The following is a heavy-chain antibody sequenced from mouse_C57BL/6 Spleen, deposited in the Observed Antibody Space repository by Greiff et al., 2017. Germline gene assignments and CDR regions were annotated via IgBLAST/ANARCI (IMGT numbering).Heavy chain of an antibody. CDR1: GYSITSGYY. J-gene: IGHJ2*01. CDR2: ISYDGSN. Sequence: EVKLQESGPGLVKPSQSLSLTCSVTGYSITSGYYWNWIRQFPGNKLEWMGYISYDGSNNYNPSLKNRISITRDTSKNQFFLKLNSVTTEDTATYYCARDPDYFDYWGQGTTLTVSS. CDR3: ARDPDYFDY. V-gene: IGHV3-6*01.